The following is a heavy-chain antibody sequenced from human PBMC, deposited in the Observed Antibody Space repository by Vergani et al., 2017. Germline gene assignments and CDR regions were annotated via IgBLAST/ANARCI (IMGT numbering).Heavy chain of an antibody. CDR1: GGSISSSSYY. Sequence: QVQLQESGPGLVKPSQTLSLTCTVSGGSISSSSYYWGWIRQPPGKGLEWIGSIYYSGSTYYNPSLKSRVTISVDTSKNQFSLKLSSVTAADTAVYYCARVSGYSGYDYDYWGQGTLVTVSS. V-gene: IGHV4-39*07. CDR3: ARVSGYSGYDYDY. J-gene: IGHJ4*02. D-gene: IGHD5-12*01. CDR2: IYYSGST.